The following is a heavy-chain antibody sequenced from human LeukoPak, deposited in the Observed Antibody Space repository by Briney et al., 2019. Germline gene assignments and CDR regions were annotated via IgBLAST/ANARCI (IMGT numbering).Heavy chain of an antibody. J-gene: IGHJ4*02. Sequence: AGESLRLSCAAPGFTFSTYEASWVRQAPGKGLEWVASISSSTTYIYYADSVKGRFTISRDDAKNPLYLQMSSLRAEDTAVYYCAREVIGGNSAWGQGTLVTVSS. CDR1: GFTFSTYE. V-gene: IGHV3-21*01. CDR2: ISSSTTYI. CDR3: AREVIGGNSA. D-gene: IGHD4-23*01.